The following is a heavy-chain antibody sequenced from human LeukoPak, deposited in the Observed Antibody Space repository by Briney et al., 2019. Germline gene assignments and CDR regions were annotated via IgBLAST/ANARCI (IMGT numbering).Heavy chain of an antibody. D-gene: IGHD2-15*01. CDR2: IYYSGST. CDR1: GGSVSSGSYY. V-gene: IGHV4-61*01. J-gene: IGHJ4*02. Sequence: SETLSLTCTVSGGSVSSGSYYWSWIRQPPGKGLEWIGYIYYSGSTNYNPSLTSRVTISVDTSKNQFSLKLSSVTAADTAVYYCAREGCSGGSCYPYLFDYWGQGTLVTVSS. CDR3: AREGCSGGSCYPYLFDY.